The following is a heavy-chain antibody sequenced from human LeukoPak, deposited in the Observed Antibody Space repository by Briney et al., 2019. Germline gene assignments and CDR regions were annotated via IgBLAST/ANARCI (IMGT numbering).Heavy chain of an antibody. Sequence: ASVKVSCKASGYTFTSYYMHWVRQAPGQGLEWMGIINPSGGSTSYAQKFQGRVTMTRDMSTSTVYMELSSLRSEDTAVYYCARGDILTGYYLIDYYYYMDVWGKGTTVTVSS. CDR1: GYTFTSYY. CDR2: INPSGGST. D-gene: IGHD3-9*01. CDR3: ARGDILTGYYLIDYYYYMDV. V-gene: IGHV1-46*01. J-gene: IGHJ6*03.